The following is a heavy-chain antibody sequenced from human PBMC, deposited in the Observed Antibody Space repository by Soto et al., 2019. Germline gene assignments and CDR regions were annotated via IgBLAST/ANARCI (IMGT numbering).Heavy chain of an antibody. J-gene: IGHJ4*02. Sequence: EVQLLESGGGLVQPGGSLRLSCAASGFTFTDYALSWVRQAPGKGLEWVATISGIGGSTYLADSVKGRFSISRDNSKKTGSLLMNSLEAEDPAVYFCPRGPSGYISSWYYFDYWGRGTLVTFPS. V-gene: IGHV3-23*01. D-gene: IGHD6-13*01. CDR3: PRGPSGYISSWYYFDY. CDR2: ISGIGGST. CDR1: GFTFTDYA.